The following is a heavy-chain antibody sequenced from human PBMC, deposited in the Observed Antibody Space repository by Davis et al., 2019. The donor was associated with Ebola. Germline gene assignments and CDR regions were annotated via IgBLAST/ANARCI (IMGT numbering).Heavy chain of an antibody. Sequence: PGGSLRLSCAASGFAFTRNSMNWVRQAPGKWLEWIAFIRSGGDYRYYADSVRGRFTVSRDNAKYSLFLQLNSLRDEDTVQYYCARDAENGSGNWFFDFRGRRALVTVSS. J-gene: IGHJ2*01. V-gene: IGHV3-48*02. CDR3: ARDAENGSGNWFFDF. D-gene: IGHD1-1*01. CDR2: IRSGGDYR. CDR1: GFAFTRNS.